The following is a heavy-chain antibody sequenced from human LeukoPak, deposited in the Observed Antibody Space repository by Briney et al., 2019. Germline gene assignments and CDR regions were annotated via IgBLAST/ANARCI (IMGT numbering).Heavy chain of an antibody. CDR3: ARRGTTPFGY. CDR2: MNPNIGNT. D-gene: IGHD1-1*01. CDR1: GYSFTSYD. J-gene: IGHJ4*02. V-gene: IGHV1-8*01. Sequence: ASVKVSCKAPGYSFTSYDFNWVRQAPGQGLEWIGWMNPNIGNTGYAQKFQGRVTMTRDISISTAYMELCSLRSEDTAVYYCARRGTTPFGYWGQGTLVTVSS.